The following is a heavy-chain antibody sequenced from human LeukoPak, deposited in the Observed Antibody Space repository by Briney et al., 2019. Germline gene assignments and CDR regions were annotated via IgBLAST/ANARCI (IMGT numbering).Heavy chain of an antibody. CDR2: IYYSGST. V-gene: IGHV4-30-4*01. CDR1: GGSISSGDYY. CDR3: ARDGVGGLYYFDY. D-gene: IGHD4-23*01. Sequence: PSETLSLTCTVSGGSISSGDYYWSWIRQPPGKGLEWIGYIYYSGSTYCNPSLKSRVTISVDTSKNQFSLKLSSVTAADTAVYYCARDGVGGLYYFDYWGQGTLVTVSS. J-gene: IGHJ4*02.